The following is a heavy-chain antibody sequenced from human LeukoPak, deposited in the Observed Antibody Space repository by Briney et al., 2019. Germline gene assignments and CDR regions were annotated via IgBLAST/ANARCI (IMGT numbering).Heavy chain of an antibody. Sequence: GASVKVSCKASGYTFTSYYMHWVRQAPGQGLEWMGIINPSGGSTSYAQKFQGRVTMTRDTSTSTVYMELNSLRSEDTAVYYCARGTYYYDTSGSIADAFDIWGQGTMVTVSS. J-gene: IGHJ3*02. D-gene: IGHD3-22*01. CDR3: ARGTYYYDTSGSIADAFDI. V-gene: IGHV1-46*01. CDR2: INPSGGST. CDR1: GYTFTSYY.